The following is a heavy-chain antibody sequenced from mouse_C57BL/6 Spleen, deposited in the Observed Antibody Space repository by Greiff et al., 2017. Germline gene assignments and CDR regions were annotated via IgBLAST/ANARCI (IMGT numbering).Heavy chain of an antibody. D-gene: IGHD2-4*01. V-gene: IGHV2-2*01. CDR2: IWSGGST. Sequence: VHLVESGPGLVQPSQSLSITCTVSGFSLTSYGVHWVRQSPGKGLEWLGVIWSGGSTDYNAAFISRLSISKDNSKSQVFFKMNSLQADDTAIYYCARRDDYDRDKAMDYWGQGTSVTVSS. CDR1: GFSLTSYG. CDR3: ARRDDYDRDKAMDY. J-gene: IGHJ4*01.